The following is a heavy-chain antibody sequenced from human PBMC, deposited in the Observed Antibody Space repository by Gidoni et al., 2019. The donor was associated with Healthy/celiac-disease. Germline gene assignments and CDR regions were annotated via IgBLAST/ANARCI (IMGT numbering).Heavy chain of an antibody. CDR1: GFTFSSYD. CDR3: ARGLVSGYDSHNWFDP. Sequence: EVQLVESGGGLVQPGGSLRLSCAASGFTFSSYDIPWVRQPTGKGLEWVSAIGTAGDTYYPGSVKGRFTISRENAKNSLYLQMNSLRAGDTAVYYCARGLVSGYDSHNWFDPWGQGTLVTVSS. V-gene: IGHV3-13*01. J-gene: IGHJ5*02. CDR2: IGTAGDT. D-gene: IGHD5-12*01.